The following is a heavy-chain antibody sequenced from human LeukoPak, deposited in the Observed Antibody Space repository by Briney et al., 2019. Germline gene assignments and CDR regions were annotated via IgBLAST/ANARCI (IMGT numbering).Heavy chain of an antibody. CDR3: AKINNDDDY. J-gene: IGHJ4*02. Sequence: QPGGSLRLSCAASGFTFTTFGIHWVRQAPGKGLEWVAAISPDGNIEYYTDSVKGRFTISRDNSKNMIYLQMNSLRGEGSAVYYCAKINNDDDYWGQGTLVTVSS. CDR2: ISPDGNIE. CDR1: GFTFTTFG. V-gene: IGHV3-30*18. D-gene: IGHD1/OR15-1a*01.